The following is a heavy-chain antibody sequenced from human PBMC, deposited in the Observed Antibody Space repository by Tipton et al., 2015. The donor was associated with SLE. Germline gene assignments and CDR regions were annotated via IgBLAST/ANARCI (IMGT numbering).Heavy chain of an antibody. CDR1: GGSISSSTYY. CDR3: ARVLNIPAAGPFAFDI. CDR2: IYYSGST. V-gene: IGHV4-39*07. Sequence: TLSLTCTVSGGSISSSTYYWGWIRQPPGKGLEWIGSIYYSGSTYYNPSLQSRVTISVDTSKNQFSPKLTSMTAADTAVYYCARVLNIPAAGPFAFDIWGQGTMVTVSS. J-gene: IGHJ3*02. D-gene: IGHD6-13*01.